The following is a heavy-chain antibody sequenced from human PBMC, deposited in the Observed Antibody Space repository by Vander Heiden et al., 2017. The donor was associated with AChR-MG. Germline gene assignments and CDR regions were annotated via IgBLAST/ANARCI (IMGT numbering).Heavy chain of an antibody. Sequence: EVQLVESGGGLVQPGGSLRLSCAPSGFTFDDYAMHWVRQAPGKGLEWVSGISWNSGSIGYADSVKGRFTISRDNAKNSLYLQMNSLRAEDTALYYCAKAGSSGWYYFDYWGQGTLVTVSS. CDR2: ISWNSGSI. CDR3: AKAGSSGWYYFDY. CDR1: GFTFDDYA. J-gene: IGHJ4*02. D-gene: IGHD6-19*01. V-gene: IGHV3-9*01.